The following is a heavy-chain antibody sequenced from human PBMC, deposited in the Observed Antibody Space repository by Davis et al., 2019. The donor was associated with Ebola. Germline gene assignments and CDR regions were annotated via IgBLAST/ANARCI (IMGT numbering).Heavy chain of an antibody. D-gene: IGHD6-6*01. V-gene: IGHV3-23*01. CDR3: AKDRFSRRDHRQRVDY. CDR1: VITFSSYA. CDR2: ISGSGGST. Sequence: GESLKISCPDSVITFSSYAMTWVRQAPGKGLEWVSAISGSGGSTYYADSVKGRFTISRDNSRNTLYLQMNSLRAEDTAFYYCAKDRFSRRDHRQRVDYWGQGALVTVSS. J-gene: IGHJ4*02.